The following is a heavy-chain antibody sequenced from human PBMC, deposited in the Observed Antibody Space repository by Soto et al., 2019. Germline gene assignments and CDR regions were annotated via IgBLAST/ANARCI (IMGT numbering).Heavy chain of an antibody. Sequence: GGSLRLSCAASGFTFSSYGMHWVRQAPGKGLEWVAVIWYDGSNKYYADSVKGRFTISRDNSKNTLYLQMNSLRAEDTAVYYCARDQHDYGDYVIDYWGQGTLVTVSS. V-gene: IGHV3-33*01. D-gene: IGHD4-17*01. CDR3: ARDQHDYGDYVIDY. J-gene: IGHJ4*02. CDR2: IWYDGSNK. CDR1: GFTFSSYG.